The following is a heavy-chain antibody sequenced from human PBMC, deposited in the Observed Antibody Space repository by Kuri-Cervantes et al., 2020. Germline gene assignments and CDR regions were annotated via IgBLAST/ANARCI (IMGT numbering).Heavy chain of an antibody. CDR3: ARHRGDLMITFGWFDP. CDR1: GYSFTSYW. CDR2: IYPGDSDT. Sequence: GGSLRLSCKGSGYSFTSYWIGWVRQMPGKGLEWMGIIYPGDSDTRYSPSFQGQVTISADKSISTAYLQWSSLRASDTAMYYCARHRGDLMITFGWFDPWGQGTLVTVSS. J-gene: IGHJ5*02. D-gene: IGHD3-16*01. V-gene: IGHV5-51*01.